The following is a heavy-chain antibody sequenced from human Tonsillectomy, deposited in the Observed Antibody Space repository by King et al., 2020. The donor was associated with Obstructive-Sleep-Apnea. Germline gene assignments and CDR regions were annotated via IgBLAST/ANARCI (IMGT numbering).Heavy chain of an antibody. J-gene: IGHJ4*02. D-gene: IGHD5-12*01. CDR3: ARGGYGDY. CDR2: IYYSGST. V-gene: IGHV4-59*01. Sequence: VQLQESGPGLVKPSETLSLTCTVSGGSISFYYWSWIRQPPGKGLEWIGYIYYSGSTNYNPSLKSRVTISVDTAKNQFSLKVNSWTAADTAVYYCARGGYGDYWGQGTLVTVSS. CDR1: GGSISFYY.